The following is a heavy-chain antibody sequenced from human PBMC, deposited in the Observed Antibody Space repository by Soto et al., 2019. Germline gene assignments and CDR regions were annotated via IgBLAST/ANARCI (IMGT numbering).Heavy chain of an antibody. D-gene: IGHD6-19*01. CDR1: GGTFSTYA. CDR3: ARDRVAGKGRWFDP. V-gene: IGHV1-69*06. J-gene: IGHJ5*02. Sequence: QVQLVQSGAEVKTPGSSVRVSCTASGGTFSTYALSWVRQAPGQGLEWMGCIIPSFGSANYAQRFRDRVTITADKSTRTGYMELSGLSTDDTAVYYCARDRVAGKGRWFDPWGHGHLVTVSS. CDR2: IIPSFGSA.